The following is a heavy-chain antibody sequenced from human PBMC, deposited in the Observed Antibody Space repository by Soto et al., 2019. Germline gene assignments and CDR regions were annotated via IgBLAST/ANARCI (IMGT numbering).Heavy chain of an antibody. CDR2: IYYSGST. CDR3: ARDKRIAVAGTPRNYYYYGMDV. D-gene: IGHD6-19*01. J-gene: IGHJ6*02. CDR1: GGSISSYY. V-gene: IGHV4-59*01. Sequence: QVQLQESGPGLVKPSETLSLTCTVSGGSISSYYWSWIRQPPGKGLEWIGYIYYSGSTNYNPSLKRRVTISVNTSKNQVSLKLSFVTAADTAVYYCARDKRIAVAGTPRNYYYYGMDVWGQGTTVTVSS.